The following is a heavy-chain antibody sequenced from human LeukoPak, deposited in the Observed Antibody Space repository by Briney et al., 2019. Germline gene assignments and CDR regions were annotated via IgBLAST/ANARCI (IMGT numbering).Heavy chain of an antibody. D-gene: IGHD3-22*01. Sequence: GGSLRLSCAASGFTFSSYSMNWVRQAPGKGLEWVSSISSSSSYIYYADSVKGRFTISRDNAKNSLYLQMNSLRAEDTAVYYCARDYLPYYYDSSGRRFDYWGQGTLVTVSS. J-gene: IGHJ4*02. V-gene: IGHV3-21*01. CDR1: GFTFSSYS. CDR2: ISSSSSYI. CDR3: ARDYLPYYYDSSGRRFDY.